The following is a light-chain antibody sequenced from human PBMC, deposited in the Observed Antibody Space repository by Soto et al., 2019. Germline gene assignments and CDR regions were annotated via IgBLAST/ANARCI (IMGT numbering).Light chain of an antibody. CDR1: SCDIGGSNY. CDR3: YSSRSSSSTFYV. V-gene: IGLV2-14*03. J-gene: IGLJ1*01. Sequence: QSALTQPASVSGSPGQSITISCAGTSCDIGGSNYVSWYQQHPGKAPKLMIYGVSNRPSGVSNRFSGSKSGNTASLTISGLQAEDEADYFCYSSRSSSSTFYVFGTGTKLTVL. CDR2: GVS.